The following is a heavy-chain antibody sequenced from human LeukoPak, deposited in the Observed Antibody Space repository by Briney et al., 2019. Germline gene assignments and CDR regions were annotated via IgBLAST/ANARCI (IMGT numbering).Heavy chain of an antibody. CDR3: ARVSDISVAAYFDY. D-gene: IGHD6-19*01. Sequence: GGSLRLSCAASGFTFSSYAMHWVRQAPGKGLEWVAVISYDGSNKYYADSAKGRFTISRDNSKNTLYLQMNSLRAEDTALYYCARVSDISVAAYFDYWGQGTRVTVSS. V-gene: IGHV3-30*04. J-gene: IGHJ4*02. CDR1: GFTFSSYA. CDR2: ISYDGSNK.